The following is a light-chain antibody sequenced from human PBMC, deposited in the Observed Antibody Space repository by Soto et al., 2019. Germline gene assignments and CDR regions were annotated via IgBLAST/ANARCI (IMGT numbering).Light chain of an antibody. CDR3: QSYDESSHV. J-gene: IGLJ1*01. CDR1: SGSIASNF. V-gene: IGLV6-57*01. CDR2: QDN. Sequence: NFMLTQPHSVSASPGKTVTISCTRSSGSIASNFVQWSQQRPGSSPTTVTYQDNQRPSGVPHRFSGSIDRSSNSSSLTISGLRTEDEADYYCQSYDESSHVFGTGTKVTVL.